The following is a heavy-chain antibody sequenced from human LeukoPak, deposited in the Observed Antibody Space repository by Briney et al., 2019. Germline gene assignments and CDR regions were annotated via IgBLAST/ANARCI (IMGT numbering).Heavy chain of an antibody. J-gene: IGHJ3*01. CDR3: AKDIQLST. D-gene: IGHD5-24*01. Sequence: GGSLRLSCAASGFTFSDYGMHWVRQAPGKGLEWVAVIWYDGSKKYYAGSVKGRFTISRDNSKNTLYLQMNSLRVEDTAIYYCAKDIQLSTWGLGTMVTVSS. V-gene: IGHV3-33*06. CDR1: GFTFSDYG. CDR2: IWYDGSKK.